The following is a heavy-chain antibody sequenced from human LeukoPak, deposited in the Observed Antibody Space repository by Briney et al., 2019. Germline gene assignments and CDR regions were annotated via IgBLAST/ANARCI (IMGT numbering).Heavy chain of an antibody. V-gene: IGHV3-23*01. CDR3: AKGYYYDSSGYYYFDY. D-gene: IGHD3-22*01. Sequence: GRSLRLSCAASGFTFSSYAMSWVRQAQGKGREWVSAISGSGGSTYYADSVKGRFTISRDNSKNTLYLQMNSLRAEDTAVYYCAKGYYYDSSGYYYFDYWGQGTLVTVSS. J-gene: IGHJ4*02. CDR2: ISGSGGST. CDR1: GFTFSSYA.